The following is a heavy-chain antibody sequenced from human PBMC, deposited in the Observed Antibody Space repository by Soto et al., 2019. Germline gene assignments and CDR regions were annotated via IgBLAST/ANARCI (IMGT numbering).Heavy chain of an antibody. CDR2: INSGGTYR. D-gene: IGHD3-10*01. V-gene: IGHV3-21*02. Sequence: EVLLVQSGGGLARPGGSLRLSCGASGFTFSASSMNWVRQAPGKGLEWVSSINSGGTYRYYADSVQGRFTISRNNARNSFYLQMNSLGVEDTAVYYCVRDLTTYGSPHFDYWGQGTLVTVFS. CDR3: VRDLTTYGSPHFDY. J-gene: IGHJ4*02. CDR1: GFTFSASS.